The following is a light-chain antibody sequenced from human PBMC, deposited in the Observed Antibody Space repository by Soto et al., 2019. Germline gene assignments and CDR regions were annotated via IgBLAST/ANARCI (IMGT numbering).Light chain of an antibody. V-gene: IGKV3-15*01. Sequence: EVVMTQSPATLSVSPGERATLSCRASQSVTSSLAWYQQKPGLPPRLLIYGASTRATGVPARFSGSGSGTEFTLTISSLQSEDFAVSYCQQYKNWPPYTFGQGTKVEIK. J-gene: IGKJ2*01. CDR1: QSVTSS. CDR3: QQYKNWPPYT. CDR2: GAS.